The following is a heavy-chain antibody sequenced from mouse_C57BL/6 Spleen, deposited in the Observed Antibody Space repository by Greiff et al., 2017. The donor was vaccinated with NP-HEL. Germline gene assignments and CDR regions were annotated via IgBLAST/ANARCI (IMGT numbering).Heavy chain of an antibody. CDR3: ARENFDY. CDR2: ISDGGSYT. J-gene: IGHJ2*01. V-gene: IGHV5-4*01. CDR1: GFTFSSYA. Sequence: DVKLVESGGGLVKPGGSLKLSCAASGFTFSSYAMSWVRQTPEKRLEWVATISDGGSYTYYPDNVKGRFTISRDNAKNNLYLQMSHLKSEDTAMYYCARENFDYWGQGTTLTVSS.